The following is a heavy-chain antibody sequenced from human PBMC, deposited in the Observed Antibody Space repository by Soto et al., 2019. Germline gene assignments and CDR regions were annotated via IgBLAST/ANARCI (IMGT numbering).Heavy chain of an antibody. V-gene: IGHV4-30-4*08. Sequence: SLTQCLPYTVFGGYIVGLDDCRSWIRKPPGKGLEWIGYIYYSGDTSYNPSLKSRVTISIDTSKNQFSLKLSSVTAADTAFYYCAREGALLFGGNSDYYSTMDVWGQGTTVTVSS. CDR3: AREGALLFGGNSDYYSTMDV. CDR1: GGYIVGLDDC. J-gene: IGHJ6*02. CDR2: IYYSGDT. D-gene: IGHD2-21*02.